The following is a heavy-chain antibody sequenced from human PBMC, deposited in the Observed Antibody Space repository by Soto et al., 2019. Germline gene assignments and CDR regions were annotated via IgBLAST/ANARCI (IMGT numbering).Heavy chain of an antibody. Sequence: GESLKISCKGSGYSFTSYWIGWVRQMPGKGLEWMGIIYPGDSDTRYSPSFQGQVTISADKSISTAYLQWSSLKASDTAMYYCVRRKTTLAVADTTYNWFDPWGQGTLVTVCS. CDR3: VRRKTTLAVADTTYNWFDP. D-gene: IGHD6-19*01. CDR2: IYPGDSDT. J-gene: IGHJ5*02. CDR1: GYSFTSYW. V-gene: IGHV5-51*01.